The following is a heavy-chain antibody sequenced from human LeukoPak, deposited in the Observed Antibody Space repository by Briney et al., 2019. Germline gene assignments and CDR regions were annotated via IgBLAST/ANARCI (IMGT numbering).Heavy chain of an antibody. CDR3: AREYCNRTSCFNFDY. CDR1: GFTFSS. CDR2: ISSSSSYI. Sequence: GGSLRPSCAASGFTFSSMNWVRQAPGKGLEWVSSISSSSSYIYYADSMKGRFTISRDNAKNSLYLQMTSLRAEDTAVYYCAREYCNRTSCFNFDYWGRGTLVTVSS. D-gene: IGHD2-2*01. J-gene: IGHJ4*02. V-gene: IGHV3-21*01.